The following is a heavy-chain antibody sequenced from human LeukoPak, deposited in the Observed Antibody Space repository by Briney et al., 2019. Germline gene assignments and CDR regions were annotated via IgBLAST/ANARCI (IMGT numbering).Heavy chain of an antibody. CDR2: INTNSGGT. Sequence: ASVKVSCKVSGYTLTELSMHWVRQAPGQGLEWMGWINTNSGGTIYSQKFQGRITMTRDPSITTAYMELSSLRSDDTAVYYCARDYSTSSWDNWGQGTLVTVSS. V-gene: IGHV1-2*02. D-gene: IGHD6-13*01. CDR3: ARDYSTSSWDN. CDR1: GYTLTELS. J-gene: IGHJ4*02.